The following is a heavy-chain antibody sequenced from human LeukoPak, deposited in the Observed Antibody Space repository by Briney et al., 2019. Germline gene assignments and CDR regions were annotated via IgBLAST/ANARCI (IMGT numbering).Heavy chain of an antibody. V-gene: IGHV5-51*01. Sequence: GESLKISCKGSGYSFTSYWIGWVRQMPGKGLEWMGIIYPGDSDTRYSPSFQGQVTISADKSISTAYLQWSSLKASDTAMYYCVRHFLPDYYYYGMDVWGQGTTVTVSS. CDR1: GYSFTSYW. CDR3: VRHFLPDYYYYGMDV. CDR2: IYPGDSDT. D-gene: IGHD2-2*01. J-gene: IGHJ6*02.